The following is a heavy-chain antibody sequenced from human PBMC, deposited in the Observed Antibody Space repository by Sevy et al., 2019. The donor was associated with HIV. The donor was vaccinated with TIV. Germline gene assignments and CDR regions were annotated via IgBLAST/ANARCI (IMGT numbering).Heavy chain of an antibody. J-gene: IGHJ3*02. Sequence: SETLSLTCTVSGGSISDHYWSWIRQPPGKGLEWIGYFYYGSGTTKYNPSLKSRVTISIDTSKNQFSLKVSSVTAADTAVYYCARQGATLTTLYAFHIWGQGTMVTVSS. D-gene: IGHD4-4*01. CDR2: FYYGSGTT. V-gene: IGHV4-59*08. CDR1: GGSISDHY. CDR3: ARQGATLTTLYAFHI.